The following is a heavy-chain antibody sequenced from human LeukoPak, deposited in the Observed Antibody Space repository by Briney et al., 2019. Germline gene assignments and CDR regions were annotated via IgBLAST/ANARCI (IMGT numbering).Heavy chain of an antibody. Sequence: SQTLSLTCTVSGGSISSGGYYWSWIRQHLGKGLEWIGYIYYSGSTYYNPSLKSRVTISVDTSKNQFSLKLTSVTAADTAVYFCARAGGFFSPFGYWGQGTLVTVSS. J-gene: IGHJ4*02. V-gene: IGHV4-31*03. CDR3: ARAGGFFSPFGY. CDR1: GGSISSGGYY. D-gene: IGHD3-3*01. CDR2: IYYSGST.